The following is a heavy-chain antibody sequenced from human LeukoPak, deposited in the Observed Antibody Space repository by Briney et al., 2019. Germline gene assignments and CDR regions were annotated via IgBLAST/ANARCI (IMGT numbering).Heavy chain of an antibody. Sequence: SETLSLTCTVSGYSISSGYYWGWIRQPPGKGLEWIGSIYHSGSTYYNPSLKSRVTISVDTSKNQFSLKLSSVTAADTAVYYCARSVWSSGCLVVDYWGQGTLVTVSS. CDR2: IYHSGST. J-gene: IGHJ4*02. V-gene: IGHV4-38-2*02. CDR1: GYSISSGYY. D-gene: IGHD3-22*01. CDR3: ARSVWSSGCLVVDY.